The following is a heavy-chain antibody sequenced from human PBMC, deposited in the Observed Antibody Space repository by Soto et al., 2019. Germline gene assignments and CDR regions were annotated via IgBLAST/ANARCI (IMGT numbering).Heavy chain of an antibody. J-gene: IGHJ4*02. CDR3: AREHSSSWRFDY. Sequence: QVQLVQSGAEVKKPGASVKVSCKASGYTFTSYDINWVRQATGQGLAWMGWMNPNSGNTGYAKKFQGRVTMTRNTSISTAYMELSSLRSEDTAVYYCAREHSSSWRFDYWGQGTLVTVSS. CDR1: GYTFTSYD. D-gene: IGHD6-13*01. CDR2: MNPNSGNT. V-gene: IGHV1-8*01.